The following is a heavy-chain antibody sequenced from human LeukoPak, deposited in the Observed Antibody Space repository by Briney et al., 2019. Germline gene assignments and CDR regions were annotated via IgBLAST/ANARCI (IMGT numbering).Heavy chain of an antibody. D-gene: IGHD5-18*01. Sequence: PGGSLRLSCAASGFTFSDSYMSWIRQAPGKGLEWVSYNTSSSDYTNYVDSVKGRFTISRDNAKNSLYLQMNSLRAEDTAVYYCATDSGSSYGSSNYWGQGTLVTVSS. CDR1: GFTFSDSY. V-gene: IGHV3-11*06. J-gene: IGHJ4*02. CDR2: NTSSSDYT. CDR3: ATDSGSSYGSSNY.